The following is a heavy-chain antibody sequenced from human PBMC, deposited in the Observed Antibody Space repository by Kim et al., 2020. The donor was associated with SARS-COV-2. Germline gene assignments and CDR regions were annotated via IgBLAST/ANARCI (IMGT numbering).Heavy chain of an antibody. V-gene: IGHV5-51*01. CDR2: IYPGDSAT. CDR3: ARRGGGSSYSFDY. D-gene: IGHD6-6*01. Sequence: GESLKISCKGSGYSFTSYWIGWVRQMPGKGLEWMGIIYPGDSATRYSPSFQGQVPIPADKSISAAYLQWSSLKASDTAIYYCARRGGGSSYSFDYWGQGTLVTVPT. CDR1: GYSFTSYW. J-gene: IGHJ4*02.